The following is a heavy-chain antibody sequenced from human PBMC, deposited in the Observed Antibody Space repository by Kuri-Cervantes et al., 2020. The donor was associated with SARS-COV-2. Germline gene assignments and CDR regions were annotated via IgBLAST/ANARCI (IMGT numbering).Heavy chain of an antibody. CDR2: IYYSGST. J-gene: IGHJ5*02. CDR3: ARDEGITGTYNWFDA. CDR1: GGSISSSSYY. V-gene: IGHV4-39*02. D-gene: IGHD1-7*01. Sequence: SETLSLTCTVSGGSISSSSYYWGWIRQPPGKGLEWIGSIYYSGSTYYNPSLKSRVTISVDTSKNQFSLKLSSVTAADTAVYYCARDEGITGTYNWFDAWGQGTLVTVSS.